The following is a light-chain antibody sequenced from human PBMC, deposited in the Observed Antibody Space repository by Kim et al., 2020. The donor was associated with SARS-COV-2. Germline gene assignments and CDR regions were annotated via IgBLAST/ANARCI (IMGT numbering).Light chain of an antibody. Sequence: SYELTQPPSVSVSPGQTASITCSGDKLGDKYACWYQQKPGQSPVLVIYQDSKRPSGIPERFPGYNFGNTATLTISGTQAMDEADYYCQAWDSSTWVFGGGTQLTVL. V-gene: IGLV3-1*01. CDR3: QAWDSSTWV. CDR2: QDS. J-gene: IGLJ3*02. CDR1: KLGDKY.